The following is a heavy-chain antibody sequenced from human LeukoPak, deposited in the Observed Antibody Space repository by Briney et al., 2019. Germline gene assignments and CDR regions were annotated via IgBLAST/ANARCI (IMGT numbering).Heavy chain of an antibody. CDR2: ISYSGST. D-gene: IGHD3-22*01. CDR1: GGSISSSTYY. J-gene: IGHJ4*02. CDR3: ARGPPLFGTYYYDSSGYYLSY. V-gene: IGHV4-39*01. Sequence: PSETLSLTCTVSGGSISSSTYYWGWIRQPPGKGLEWIGTISYSGSTSYSPSLKSRVTISVDTSKNQFSLKLSSVTAANTAVYYCARGPPLFGTYYYDSSGYYLSYWGQGTLVTVSS.